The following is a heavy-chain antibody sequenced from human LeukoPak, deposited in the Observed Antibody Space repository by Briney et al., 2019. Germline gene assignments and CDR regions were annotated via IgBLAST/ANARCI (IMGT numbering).Heavy chain of an antibody. Sequence: GGSLRLSCAASGFTLSSYAMSWVRQAPGKGLEWVSSISSSSSYIYYADSVKGRFTISRDNAKNSLYLQMNSLRAEDTALYYCAKVAYNWISYGPFDYWGQGTLVTVSS. J-gene: IGHJ4*02. D-gene: IGHD1-20*01. CDR2: ISSSSSYI. CDR1: GFTLSSYA. CDR3: AKVAYNWISYGPFDY. V-gene: IGHV3-21*04.